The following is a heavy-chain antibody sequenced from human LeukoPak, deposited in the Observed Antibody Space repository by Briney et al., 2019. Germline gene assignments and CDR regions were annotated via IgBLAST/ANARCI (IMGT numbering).Heavy chain of an antibody. CDR1: GYTFTSCY. D-gene: IGHD2-21*01. V-gene: IGHV1-46*01. Sequence: ASVNVSCRASGYTFTSCYMHWVRQAPGQGLEWVGIINPNIGSTSYAQRFQGRVTMTRDTCTSTVYMELSTLRSEDTAVYYCARHPAYCGGDCWGQGTLVTVSS. CDR3: ARHPAYCGGDC. CDR2: INPNIGST. J-gene: IGHJ4*02.